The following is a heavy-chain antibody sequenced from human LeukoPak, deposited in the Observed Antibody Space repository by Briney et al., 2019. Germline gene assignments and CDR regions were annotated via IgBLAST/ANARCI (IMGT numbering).Heavy chain of an antibody. V-gene: IGHV1-46*01. J-gene: IGHJ5*02. CDR3: ARDNSVEDTAWWFDP. CDR2: INPSGGST. D-gene: IGHD4-23*01. CDR1: GYTFTSYY. Sequence: EASVKVSCKASGYTFTSYYMHWVRQAPGQGLEWMGIINPSGGSTSYAQKFQGRVTMTRDRSTSTDYMELSSLRSEDTAVYYCARDNSVEDTAWWFDPWGQGTLVTVSS.